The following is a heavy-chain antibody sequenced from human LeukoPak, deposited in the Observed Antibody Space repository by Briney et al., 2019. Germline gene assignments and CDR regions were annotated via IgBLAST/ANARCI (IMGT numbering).Heavy chain of an antibody. CDR2: IIPIFGTA. Sequence: SVKVSCKASGGTFNSYAISWVRQAPGQGLEWMGGIIPIFGTANYAQRFQGKVTITTDESMSTAYMELSGLRSEDTAVYYCVRSGPAASNYYYYMDVWGKGTTVTVSS. J-gene: IGHJ6*03. V-gene: IGHV1-69*05. D-gene: IGHD6-13*01. CDR3: VRSGPAASNYYYYMDV. CDR1: GGTFNSYA.